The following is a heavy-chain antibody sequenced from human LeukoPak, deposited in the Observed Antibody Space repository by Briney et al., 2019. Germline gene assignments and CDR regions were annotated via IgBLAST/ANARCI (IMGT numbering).Heavy chain of an antibody. CDR1: GGTFSSYA. V-gene: IGHV1-69*13. CDR2: IIPIFGTA. J-gene: IGHJ5*02. Sequence: SVKVSRKASGGTFSSYAISWVRQAPGQGLEWMGGIIPIFGTANYAQKFQGRVTITADESTSTAYMELSSLRSEDTAVYYCARKLTYYYDSSGYYGNWFDPWGQGTLVTVSS. CDR3: ARKLTYYYDSSGYYGNWFDP. D-gene: IGHD3-22*01.